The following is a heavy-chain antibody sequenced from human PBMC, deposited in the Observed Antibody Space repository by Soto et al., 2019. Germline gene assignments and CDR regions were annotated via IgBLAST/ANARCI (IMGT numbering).Heavy chain of an antibody. Sequence: QVQLQESGPGLVQPSETLSLTCTVSGGSLSNYYWSWIRQPPGRGLEWIGYIYYSGSTNYNPSLKSGVTISVDTSKNQFSLQLTSVTAAYTAVYFCARTHYYNSNWYFYYWGQGTLVTVSS. V-gene: IGHV4-59*01. CDR2: IYYSGST. J-gene: IGHJ4*02. CDR1: GGSLSNYY. D-gene: IGHD3-10*01. CDR3: ARTHYYNSNWYFYY.